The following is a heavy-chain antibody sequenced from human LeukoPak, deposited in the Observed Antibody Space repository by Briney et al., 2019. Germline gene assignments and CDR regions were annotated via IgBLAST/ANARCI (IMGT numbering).Heavy chain of an antibody. V-gene: IGHV3-66*04. CDR3: ARRAGAYSHPYDY. D-gene: IGHD4/OR15-4a*01. CDR1: GFTVSSNY. CDR2: IYSGGST. J-gene: IGHJ4*02. Sequence: GGSLRLSCAASGFTVSSNYMSWVRQAPGKGLEWVSVIYSGGSTYYADSVKGRFTISRDDSKNTLYLQMNSLRAEDTAVYYCARRAGAYSHPYDYWGQGTLVTVSS.